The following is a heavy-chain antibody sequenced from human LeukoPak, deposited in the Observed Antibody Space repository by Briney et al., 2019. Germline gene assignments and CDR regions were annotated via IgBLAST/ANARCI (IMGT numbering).Heavy chain of an antibody. D-gene: IGHD1-26*01. CDR1: GGSISSYY. J-gene: IGHJ5*02. CDR3: ARVPYVVGATHWFDP. Sequence: SETLSLTCTVSGGSISSYYWSWIRQPPGKGLEWIGYIYYSGSTNYNPSLKSRVTISVDTSKNQFSLKLSSVTAADTAVYYCARVPYVVGATHWFDPWGQGTLVTVSS. CDR2: IYYSGST. V-gene: IGHV4-59*01.